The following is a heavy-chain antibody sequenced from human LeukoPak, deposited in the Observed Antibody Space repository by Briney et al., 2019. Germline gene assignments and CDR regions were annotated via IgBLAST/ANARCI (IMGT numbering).Heavy chain of an antibody. CDR1: GGTFSSYA. CDR3: ASRLSTSSSWYYYYGMDV. CDR2: IIPILGIA. Sequence: SVKVSCKASGGTFSSYAISWVRQAPGQGLEWMGRIIPILGIANYAQKFQGRVTITADRSTSTAYMELSSLRSEDTAVYYCASRLSTSSSWYYYYGMDVWGQGTTVTVSS. D-gene: IGHD6-13*01. J-gene: IGHJ6*02. V-gene: IGHV1-69*04.